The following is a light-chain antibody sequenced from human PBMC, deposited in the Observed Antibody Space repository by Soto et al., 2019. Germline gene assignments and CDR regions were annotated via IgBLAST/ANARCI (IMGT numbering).Light chain of an antibody. V-gene: IGKV3-20*01. CDR2: GAS. CDR1: QIVRGNY. Sequence: EIVLTHSPGTLSLSLGDRATLSCRASQIVRGNYLAWYQQKPGQAPRLLFYGASTRITGIPDRFSGSGSGTDFTLTISRLEPEDFAVYYCQQYAVSPPGYSFGQGTKLEIK. J-gene: IGKJ2*01. CDR3: QQYAVSPPGYS.